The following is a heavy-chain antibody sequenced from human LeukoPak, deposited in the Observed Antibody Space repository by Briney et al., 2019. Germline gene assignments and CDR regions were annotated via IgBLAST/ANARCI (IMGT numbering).Heavy chain of an antibody. Sequence: ASVKVSCKASGGTFSSYAISWVRQAPGQGLGWMGGIIPIFGTANYAQKFQGRVTITADESTSTAYMELNSLRAEDTAVYYCARARRDGYNIVTERYNYFAYWGQGTLVTVSS. CDR3: ARARRDGYNIVTERYNYFAY. CDR1: GGTFSSYA. CDR2: IIPIFGTA. V-gene: IGHV1-69*13. D-gene: IGHD5-24*01. J-gene: IGHJ4*02.